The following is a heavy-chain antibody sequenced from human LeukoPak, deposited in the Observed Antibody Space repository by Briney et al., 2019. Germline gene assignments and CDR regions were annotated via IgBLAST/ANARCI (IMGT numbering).Heavy chain of an antibody. V-gene: IGHV4-4*02. J-gene: IGHJ6*03. Sequence: SETLSLTCAVSGGSISSSNWWSWVRQPPGKGLEWIGEIYHSGSTNYNPSLKSRVTISVDKSKNQFSLKLSSVTAADTAVYYCAITGYYGSGSYDYYYMDVWGKGTTVTVSS. CDR2: IYHSGST. CDR3: AITGYYGSGSYDYYYMDV. CDR1: GGSISSSNW. D-gene: IGHD3-10*01.